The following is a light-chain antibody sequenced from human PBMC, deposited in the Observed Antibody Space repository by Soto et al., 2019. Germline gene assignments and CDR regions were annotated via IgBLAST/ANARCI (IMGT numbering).Light chain of an antibody. CDR1: QSVSSSY. Sequence: EIVLTQSPGTLSLSPGERATLSCRASQSVSSSYLAWYQQKPGQAPRLLIYGASSRATGIPDRFSGSGSGTDFTLTISRLDTVDFSVYYCQQHCNSRGPFGQGTKV. CDR3: QQHCNSRGP. J-gene: IGKJ1*01. CDR2: GAS. V-gene: IGKV3-20*01.